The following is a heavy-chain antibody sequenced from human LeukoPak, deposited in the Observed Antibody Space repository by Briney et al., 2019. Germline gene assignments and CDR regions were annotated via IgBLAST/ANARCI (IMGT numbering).Heavy chain of an antibody. J-gene: IGHJ4*02. D-gene: IGHD3-9*01. CDR2: IIPIFGTA. Sequence: ASVKVSCKASGGTFSSYAISWVRQAPGQGLEWMGGIIPIFGTANYAQKFQGRVTITADESTSTAYMELSSLRSEDTAVYYCARVVRGDILTGYYTLDYWGQGTLVTVSS. CDR1: GGTFSSYA. V-gene: IGHV1-69*13. CDR3: ARVVRGDILTGYYTLDY.